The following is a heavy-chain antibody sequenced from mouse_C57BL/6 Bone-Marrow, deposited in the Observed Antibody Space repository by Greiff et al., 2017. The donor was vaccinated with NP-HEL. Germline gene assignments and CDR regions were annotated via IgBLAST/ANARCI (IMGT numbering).Heavy chain of an antibody. D-gene: IGHD1-1*01. CDR3: TKLLRYPPLKFDV. CDR1: GFNIKDDY. J-gene: IGHJ1*03. V-gene: IGHV14-4*01. Sequence: VQLQQSGAELVRPGASVKLSCTASGFNIKDDYMHWVKQRPEQGLEWIGWIDPENGDTEYASKFQGKATITADTSSNTAYLQLSSLTSEDTAVYYCTKLLRYPPLKFDVWGTGTTVTVSS. CDR2: IDPENGDT.